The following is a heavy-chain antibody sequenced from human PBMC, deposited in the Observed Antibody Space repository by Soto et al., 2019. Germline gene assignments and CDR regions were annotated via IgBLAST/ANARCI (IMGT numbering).Heavy chain of an antibody. D-gene: IGHD2-2*01. J-gene: IGHJ4*02. CDR2: IYPGDSDT. Sequence: EVQLVQSGAEVKKPGESLKISCKGSGYSFTSYWIGWVRQMPGKGLEWMGIIYPGDSDTRYSPSFQGQVTISADKSISTAYLQWSSLNASDTAMYYCARLVGSQLPQYYFDYWGQGTLFTVSS. CDR3: ARLVGSQLPQYYFDY. V-gene: IGHV5-51*01. CDR1: GYSFTSYW.